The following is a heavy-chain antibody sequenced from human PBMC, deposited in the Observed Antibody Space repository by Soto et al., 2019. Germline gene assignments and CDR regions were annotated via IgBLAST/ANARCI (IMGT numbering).Heavy chain of an antibody. CDR1: GFTFSSYA. CDR2: ISGSGGST. D-gene: IGHD4-17*01. V-gene: IGHV3-23*01. CDR3: AKGPDYGDVNDDY. J-gene: IGHJ4*02. Sequence: EVQLLESGGGLVQPGGSLRLSCAASGFTFSSYAMSWVRQAPGKGLEWVSAISGSGGSTYYADSVKGRCTISRDNSKNTLYLQMNSLRAEDTAVYYCAKGPDYGDVNDDYWGQGTLVTVSS.